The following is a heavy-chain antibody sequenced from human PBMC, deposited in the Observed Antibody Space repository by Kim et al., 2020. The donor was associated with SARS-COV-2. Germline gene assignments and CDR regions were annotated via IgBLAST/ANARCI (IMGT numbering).Heavy chain of an antibody. J-gene: IGHJ3*01. CDR3: VRSLADDAFDV. V-gene: IGHV3-74*01. Sequence: GGSLRLSCAASGITLTTSWIHWVRQAPGKGLVWVSRIKSDGSVRSYADFVKGRISVSRDNTKNTLHLQMYSLTVEDTAVYYCVRSLADDAFDVWGQGT. CDR2: IKSDGSVR. CDR1: GITLTTSW.